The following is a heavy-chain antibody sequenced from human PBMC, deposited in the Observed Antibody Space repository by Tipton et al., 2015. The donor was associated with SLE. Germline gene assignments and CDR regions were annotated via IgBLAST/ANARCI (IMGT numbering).Heavy chain of an antibody. D-gene: IGHD1-20*01. V-gene: IGHV3-11*04. CDR2: ISSSGSSI. J-gene: IGHJ4*02. CDR3: AKDLTGPLDS. CDR1: GFAFSDYY. Sequence: SLRLSCAASGFAFSDYYMNWIRQAPGKGLEWVSYISSSGSSIYYADSVKGRFTISRDNAKNMLYLQMNSLSADDSGLYYCAKDLTGPLDSWGQGTLVTVSS.